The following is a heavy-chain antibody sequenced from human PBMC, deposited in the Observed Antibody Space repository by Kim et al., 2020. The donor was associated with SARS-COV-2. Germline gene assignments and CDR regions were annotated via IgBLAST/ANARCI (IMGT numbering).Heavy chain of an antibody. CDR2: IYYSGST. CDR1: GGSISNYY. CDR3: ARGRWSLDY. Sequence: SETLSLTCNVSGGSISNYYWSWIRQPPGKGLEWIGYIYYSGSTTYNPSLKSRVTISVDTSKNQLFLKLSYVTAADTAVYYCARGRWSLDYWGQGTLVTVSS. J-gene: IGHJ4*02. D-gene: IGHD2-15*01. V-gene: IGHV4-59*13.